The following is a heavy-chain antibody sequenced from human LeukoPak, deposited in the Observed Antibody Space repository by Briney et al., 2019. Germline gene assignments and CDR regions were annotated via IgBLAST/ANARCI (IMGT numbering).Heavy chain of an antibody. D-gene: IGHD3-22*01. J-gene: IGHJ3*02. CDR1: GYTFTGYY. CDR2: INPNSCST. Sequence: ASVKVSCKASGYTFTGYYMHWVRQAPGQGLEWMGWINPNSCSTDYAQKLQGRVTMTRDTSISTAYMELSRLRSDDTAVYYCARDTRYYYDSSATSDAFDIWGQGTMVTVSS. V-gene: IGHV1-2*02. CDR3: ARDTRYYYDSSATSDAFDI.